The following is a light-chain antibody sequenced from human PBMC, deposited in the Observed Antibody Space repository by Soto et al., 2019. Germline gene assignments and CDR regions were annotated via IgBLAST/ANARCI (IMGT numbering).Light chain of an antibody. CDR2: GAA. Sequence: EIVLTQSPGTLSLSLGERATLSCRASQSVSSSYLAWYQQKPGQAPRLLIYGAASRATGIADRFSGSGSGTDFTLTISRPEPEDFAAYYCQQYGSTSLYTFGQGTKMEIK. V-gene: IGKV3-20*01. CDR1: QSVSSSY. CDR3: QQYGSTSLYT. J-gene: IGKJ2*01.